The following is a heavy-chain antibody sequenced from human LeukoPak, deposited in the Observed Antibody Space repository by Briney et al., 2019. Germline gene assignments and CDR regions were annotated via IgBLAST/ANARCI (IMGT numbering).Heavy chain of an antibody. D-gene: IGHD4-11*01. CDR1: GFTFSSYW. Sequence: GGSLRLSCAASGFTFSSYWMHWVRQAPGKGLMWVSRINSDGSRTTYADSVRGRFTISRDNATSTLYLQMNSLRAEDTAVYYCARVRDDYTYFDCWGQGTLVTVSS. V-gene: IGHV3-74*01. CDR3: ARVRDDYTYFDC. J-gene: IGHJ4*02. CDR2: INSDGSRT.